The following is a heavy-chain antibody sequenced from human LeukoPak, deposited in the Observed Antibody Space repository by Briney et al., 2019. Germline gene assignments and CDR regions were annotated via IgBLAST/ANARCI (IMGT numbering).Heavy chain of an antibody. V-gene: IGHV4-34*01. D-gene: IGHD5-24*01. CDR1: GGSFSGYY. CDR2: INHSGST. Sequence: SETLSLTCAVYGGSFSGYYWSWIRQPPGKGLEWIGEINHSGSTNYNPSLKSRVTISVDTSKNQFSLKLSSVTVADTAVYYCARGVIRGYNVVGYWGQGTLVTVSS. J-gene: IGHJ4*02. CDR3: ARGVIRGYNVVGY.